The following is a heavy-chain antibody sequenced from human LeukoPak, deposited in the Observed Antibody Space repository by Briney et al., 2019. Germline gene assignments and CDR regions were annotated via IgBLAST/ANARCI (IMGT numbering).Heavy chain of an antibody. CDR1: GGSFSGYY. D-gene: IGHD1-26*01. Sequence: SETLSLTCAVYGGSFSGYYWSRIRQPPGKGLEWIGEINHSGSTNYNPSLESRVTISVDTSKNQFSLKLSSVTAADTAVYYCARVGFHDAFDIWGQGTMVTVSS. CDR3: ARVGFHDAFDI. V-gene: IGHV4-34*01. J-gene: IGHJ3*02. CDR2: INHSGST.